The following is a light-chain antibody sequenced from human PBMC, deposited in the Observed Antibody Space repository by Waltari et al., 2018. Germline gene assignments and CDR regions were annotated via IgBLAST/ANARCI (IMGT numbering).Light chain of an antibody. Sequence: SYALTQPPSVSVAPGRTARITCGGSNTGIKNVHWYQQKPGQAPVVVVYDDIDRPSGIPARDTGSNSAHAATLNISRVEAGDAADYSGPVWNRLTDLVVFGARTQLSV. J-gene: IGLJ3*02. CDR2: DDI. V-gene: IGLV3-21*03. CDR3: PVWNRLTDLVV. CDR1: NTGIKN.